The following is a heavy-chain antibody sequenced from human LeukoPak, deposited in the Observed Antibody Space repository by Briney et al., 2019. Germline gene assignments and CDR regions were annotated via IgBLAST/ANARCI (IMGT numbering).Heavy chain of an antibody. CDR3: ARVKSWFDP. V-gene: IGHV4-59*01. Sequence: PSETLSLTCTVSGGSISSYYWSWIRQPPGKGLEWIGYIYYSGSTNYNPSLKSRVTISVDTSKNQFSLKLSSVTAADTAVYYCARVKSWFDPWGQGTLVTVSS. CDR1: GGSISSYY. CDR2: IYYSGST. J-gene: IGHJ5*02.